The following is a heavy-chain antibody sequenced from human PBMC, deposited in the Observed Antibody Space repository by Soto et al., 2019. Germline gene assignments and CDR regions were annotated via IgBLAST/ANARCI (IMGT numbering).Heavy chain of an antibody. V-gene: IGHV4-4*02. D-gene: IGHD2-8*01. CDR1: SGSIGTTNW. J-gene: IGHJ6*02. CDR3: ARRTWGMDV. CDR2: IFHSGNT. Sequence: QVQLQESGPGLVKPSGTLSLTCAVSSGSIGTTNWWSWVRQTPGKGLEWIGEIFHSGNTYSNPSLASRVTISVDTSKNQVSLNLRSVTAADTAVYYCARRTWGMDVWGQGTTVTVSS.